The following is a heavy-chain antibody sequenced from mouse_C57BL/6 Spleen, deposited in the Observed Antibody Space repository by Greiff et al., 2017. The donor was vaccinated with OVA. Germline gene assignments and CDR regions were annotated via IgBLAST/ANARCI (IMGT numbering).Heavy chain of an antibody. V-gene: IGHV5-17*01. CDR3: ARKDGYYWFAY. CDR1: GFTFSDYG. Sequence: DVMLVESGGGLVKPGGSLKLSCAASGFTFSDYGMHWVRQAPEKGLEWVAYISSGSSTIYYADTVKGRLTISRDNAKNTLFLQMTSLRSEDTAMYYCARKDGYYWFAYWGQGTLVTVSA. D-gene: IGHD2-3*01. J-gene: IGHJ3*01. CDR2: ISSGSSTI.